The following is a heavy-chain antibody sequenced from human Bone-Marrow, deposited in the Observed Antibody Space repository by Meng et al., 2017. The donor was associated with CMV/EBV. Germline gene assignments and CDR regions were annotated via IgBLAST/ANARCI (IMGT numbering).Heavy chain of an antibody. CDR3: ATGTSWSSRGYNPSYYYYYGMDV. CDR2: IHSSDGST. D-gene: IGHD5-24*01. V-gene: IGHV1-46*01. Sequence: ASVKVSCKASGYTFTSYYVHWVRQAPGQGLEWMGIIHSSDGSTSYAPKFQGTITMTRDTSTSTVHMVLSSLRSEDTAVYYCATGTSWSSRGYNPSYYYYYGMDVWGQGTTVTVSS. J-gene: IGHJ6*02. CDR1: GYTFTSYY.